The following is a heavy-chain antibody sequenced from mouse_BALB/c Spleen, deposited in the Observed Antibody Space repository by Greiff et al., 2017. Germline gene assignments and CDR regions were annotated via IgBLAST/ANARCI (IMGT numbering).Heavy chain of an antibody. V-gene: IGHV1-80*01. J-gene: IGHJ3*01. Sequence: QVQLQQSGAELVRPGSSVKISCKASGYAFSSYWMNWVKQRPGQGLEWIGQIYPGDGDTNYNGKFKGKATLTADKSSSTAYMQLSSLTSEDSAVYFCAIYYGNDGWFAYWGQGTLVTVSA. CDR2: IYPGDGDT. CDR1: GYAFSSYW. CDR3: AIYYGNDGWFAY. D-gene: IGHD2-2*01.